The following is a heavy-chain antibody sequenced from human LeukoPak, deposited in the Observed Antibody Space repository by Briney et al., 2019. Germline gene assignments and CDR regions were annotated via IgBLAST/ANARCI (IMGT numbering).Heavy chain of an antibody. D-gene: IGHD1-26*01. Sequence: SETLSLTCAVSGDSISRSDRWAWIRQPPGKGLEWLGNIYYSGRIYRNPSLQTRVIMSVDSSKNQFSLRLASVTAVDTAVYYCAKTRSETYYGDSFDVWGPGILVTVSS. J-gene: IGHJ3*01. CDR1: GDSISRSDR. V-gene: IGHV4-28*05. CDR3: AKTRSETYYGDSFDV. CDR2: IYYSGRI.